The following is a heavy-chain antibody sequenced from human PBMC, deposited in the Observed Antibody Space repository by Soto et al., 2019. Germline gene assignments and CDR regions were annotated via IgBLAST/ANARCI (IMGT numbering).Heavy chain of an antibody. J-gene: IGHJ6*03. D-gene: IGHD6-13*01. Sequence: QVQLQESGPGLVKPSETLSLTCTVSGGSISSYYWTWIRQPPGQGLEWIGYIYYSGSTNYNPSLTSQVTISVATFKTQFSLKLTSVTAADTAVYYCAILDGYYHNKDVWSKGTTVTVSS. V-gene: IGHV4-59*08. CDR1: GGSISSYY. CDR2: IYYSGST. CDR3: AILDGYYHNKDV.